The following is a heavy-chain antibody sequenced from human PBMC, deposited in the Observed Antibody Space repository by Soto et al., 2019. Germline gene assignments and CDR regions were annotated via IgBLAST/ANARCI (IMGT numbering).Heavy chain of an antibody. Sequence: EVQLVESAGGLVQPGGSLRLSCVASGFSFNEAWMNWVRQAPGEGLEWVGRIKTSAGGGATDYAAPVQGRFTISRDDSKNALYLHMNSLRTEDTAIYYCNTGSVEGIWGQGTTVTVSS. CDR1: GFSFNEAW. J-gene: IGHJ6*02. D-gene: IGHD2-15*01. V-gene: IGHV3-15*07. CDR2: IKTSAGGGAT. CDR3: NTGSVEGI.